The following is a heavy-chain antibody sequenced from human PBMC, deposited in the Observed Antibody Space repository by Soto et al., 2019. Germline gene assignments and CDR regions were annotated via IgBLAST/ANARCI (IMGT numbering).Heavy chain of an antibody. D-gene: IGHD6-25*01. Sequence: EVQLVESVGGLVKPGGSLRLSCVGPGFIFSSYYMNWVRQAPGKGLEWVSSISGGSAYIYYADSVKGRFTISRDNAKNSLYLEMNSLRVEDTAVYYCVRVWRLVGRYGMDVWGQGTTVTVSS. J-gene: IGHJ6*02. CDR3: VRVWRLVGRYGMDV. V-gene: IGHV3-21*02. CDR1: GFIFSSYY. CDR2: ISGGSAYI.